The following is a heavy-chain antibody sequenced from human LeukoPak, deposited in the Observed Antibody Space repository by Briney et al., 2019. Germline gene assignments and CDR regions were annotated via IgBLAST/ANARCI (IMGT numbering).Heavy chain of an antibody. CDR3: VKDFGRVRGTPDS. J-gene: IGHJ4*02. Sequence: PGGSLRLSCSASGPVFSIYTMYWVRQAPGKGPEYVSTISGSGNGGSIYYADSVKGRFTISRDDSKSIVYLQMNGLRSEDTAVYYCVKDFGRVRGTPDSWGQGTLVTVSS. D-gene: IGHD2/OR15-2a*01. CDR1: GPVFSIYT. V-gene: IGHV3-64D*06. CDR2: ISGSGNGGSI.